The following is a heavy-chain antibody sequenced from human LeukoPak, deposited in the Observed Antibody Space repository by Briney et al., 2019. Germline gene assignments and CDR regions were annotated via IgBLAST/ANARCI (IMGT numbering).Heavy chain of an antibody. V-gene: IGHV1-2*02. CDR3: ARASDSGYDLSLNSLGFDP. CDR2: INPNSGGT. Sequence: ASVKVSCKASGYTFTGYYMHWVRQAPGQGLEWMGWINPNSGGTNYAQKFQGRVTMTRDTSISTAYMELSRLRSDDTAVYYCARASDSGYDLSLNSLGFDPWGQGTLVTVSS. CDR1: GYTFTGYY. J-gene: IGHJ5*02. D-gene: IGHD5-12*01.